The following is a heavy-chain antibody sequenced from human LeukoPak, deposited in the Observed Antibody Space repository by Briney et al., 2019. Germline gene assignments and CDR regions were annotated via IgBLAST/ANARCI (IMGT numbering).Heavy chain of an antibody. CDR2: IYHSGST. D-gene: IGHD3-10*01. V-gene: IGHV4-4*02. Sequence: NPSETQSLTCAVSGGSISSSNWWSWVRQPPGKGLEWIGEIYHSGSTNYNPSLKSRVTISVDTSKNQFSLKLSSVTAADTAVYYCARARYYYGPNPTYYYYYYMDVWGKGTTVTVSS. CDR1: GGSISSSNW. J-gene: IGHJ6*03. CDR3: ARARYYYGPNPTYYYYYYMDV.